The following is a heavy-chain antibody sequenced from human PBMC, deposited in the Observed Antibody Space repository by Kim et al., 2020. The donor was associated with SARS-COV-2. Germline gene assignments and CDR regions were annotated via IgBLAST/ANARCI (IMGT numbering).Heavy chain of an antibody. CDR3: ARGGDIVGATNYFDY. CDR2: IGTAGDT. D-gene: IGHD1-26*01. J-gene: IGHJ4*02. Sequence: GGSLRLSCAASGFTFSSYDMHWVRQATGKGLEWVSAIGTAGDTYYPGSVKGRFTISRENAKNSLYLQLNSLRAGDTAAYYCARGGDIVGATNYFDYWGQG. CDR1: GFTFSSYD. V-gene: IGHV3-13*01.